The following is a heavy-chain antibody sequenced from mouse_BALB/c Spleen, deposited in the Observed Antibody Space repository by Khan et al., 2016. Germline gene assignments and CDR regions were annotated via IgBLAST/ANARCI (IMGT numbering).Heavy chain of an antibody. J-gene: IGHJ3*01. Sequence: EVQLQESGPGLVKPSQSLSLTCTVTGYSITSDYAWNWIRQFPGNKLVWLGYISYSGDTHYNPSLTSRISITRDTSKNLFFLLLHSVTAEDTATYFCPRELSSWFAYWSQGALVTDTA. D-gene: IGHD1-3*01. CDR3: PRELSSWFAY. V-gene: IGHV3-2*02. CDR2: ISYSGDT. CDR1: GYSITSDYA.